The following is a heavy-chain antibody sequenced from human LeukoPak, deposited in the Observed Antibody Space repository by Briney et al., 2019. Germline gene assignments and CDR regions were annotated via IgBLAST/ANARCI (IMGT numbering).Heavy chain of an antibody. J-gene: IGHJ6*02. Sequence: PGGSLRLSCAASGFTFSSYWVNWARQAPGKGLEWVASINHNGNVNYYVDSVKGRFTISRDNAKNSLYLQMSNLRAEDTAVYFCARGGGLDLWGQGATVTVSS. D-gene: IGHD3-16*01. CDR3: ARGGGLDL. CDR2: INHNGNVN. V-gene: IGHV3-7*03. CDR1: GFTFSSYW.